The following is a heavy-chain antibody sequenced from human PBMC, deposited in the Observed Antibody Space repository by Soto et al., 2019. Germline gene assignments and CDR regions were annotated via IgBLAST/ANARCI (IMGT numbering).Heavy chain of an antibody. J-gene: IGHJ4*02. CDR2: ISESGTTI. V-gene: IGHV3-11*01. Sequence: QVHLMESGGGLVKPGGSLRLSCAASGFAFSAYYMSWIRQAPGKGLEWLSYISESGTTIYYADSVKGRFTISRDNAKNSLYLQMTSLRAEDTAVYYCPRSDYDSSGYTDYWGQGTLVTVSS. CDR3: PRSDYDSSGYTDY. CDR1: GFAFSAYY. D-gene: IGHD3-22*01.